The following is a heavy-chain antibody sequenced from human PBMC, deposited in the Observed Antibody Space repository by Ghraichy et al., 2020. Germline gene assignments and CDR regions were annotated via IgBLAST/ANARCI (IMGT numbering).Heavy chain of an antibody. V-gene: IGHV4-34*01. CDR1: GGSFSGYY. CDR3: ARGRIRYTFGDTAMGRTRTAYHGFDP. CDR2: INHSGST. J-gene: IGHJ5*02. Sequence: SETLSLTCAVYGGSFSGYYWSWIRQPPGKGLEWIGEINHSGSTNYNPSLKSRVTISVDTSKNQFSLKLSSVTAADTAVYYCARGRIRYTFGDTAMGRTRTAYHGFDPWGQGTLVTVSS. D-gene: IGHD5-18*01.